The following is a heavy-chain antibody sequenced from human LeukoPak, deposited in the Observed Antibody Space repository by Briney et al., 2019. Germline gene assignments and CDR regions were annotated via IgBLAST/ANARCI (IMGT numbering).Heavy chain of an antibody. J-gene: IGHJ6*02. Sequence: SETLSLTCTVSGGSISSYYWSWIRQPPGKGLEWIGYIYYSGSTNYNPSLKSRVTISVDTSKNQFSLKLSSVTAADTAVYYCARLRIAAAQLYYGMDVWVQGTTVTVSS. D-gene: IGHD6-13*01. V-gene: IGHV4-59*01. CDR3: ARLRIAAAQLYYGMDV. CDR2: IYYSGST. CDR1: GGSISSYY.